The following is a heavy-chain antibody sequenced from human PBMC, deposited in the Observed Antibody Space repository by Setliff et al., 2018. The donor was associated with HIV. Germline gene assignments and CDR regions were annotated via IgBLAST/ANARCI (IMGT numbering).Heavy chain of an antibody. CDR1: GGSINSRTHY. CDR2: IFYSGIN. J-gene: IGHJ4*02. CDR3: VTSSSWSSRLNF. V-gene: IGHV4-39*01. Sequence: SETLSLTCNVSGGSINSRTHYWGWMRQPPGKGLEWIGSIFYSGINYYNPSLEGRITLSIDLSKNQFSLKVTSVTAADTAVYYCVTSSSWSSRLNFWGQGMLVTVSS. D-gene: IGHD6-13*01.